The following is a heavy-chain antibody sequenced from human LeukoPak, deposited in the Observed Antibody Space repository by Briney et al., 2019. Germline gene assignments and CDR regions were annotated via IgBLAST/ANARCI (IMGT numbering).Heavy chain of an antibody. CDR1: GFTFSTYA. V-gene: IGHV3-30*04. CDR2: ISYDGSNK. D-gene: IGHD1-26*01. CDR3: ATSIVGAT. Sequence: GGSLRLSCAASGFTFSTYAMHWVRQAPGKGLEWVAVISYDGSNKYYADSVKGRFTISRDNSKNTLYLQMNSLRAEDTAVYYCATSIVGATGGQGTLVTVSS. J-gene: IGHJ4*02.